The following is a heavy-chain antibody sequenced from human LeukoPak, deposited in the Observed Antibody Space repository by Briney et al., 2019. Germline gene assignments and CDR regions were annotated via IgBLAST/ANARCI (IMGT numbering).Heavy chain of an antibody. D-gene: IGHD3-22*01. CDR3: ARAYYFDTTGHDSDALDI. V-gene: IGHV3-64D*06. Sequence: AMLWVRQAPGKGLEYVSTISSNGGSTYYADSVKGRFTISRDNSKNTLYLQMSSLRAEDTAVYYCARAYYFDTTGHDSDALDIWGRGTMVTVSS. CDR2: ISSNGGST. J-gene: IGHJ3*02. CDR1: A.